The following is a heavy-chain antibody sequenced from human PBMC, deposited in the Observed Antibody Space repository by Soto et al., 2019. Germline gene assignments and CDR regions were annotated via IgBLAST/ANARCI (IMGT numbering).Heavy chain of an antibody. CDR1: VFAFSSYT. CDR2: INGGGGST. D-gene: IGHD6-19*01. V-gene: IGHV3-23*01. Sequence: GGSLRLAGAASVFAFSSYTMTWVRQTPGKGLEWVSGINGGGGSTYYADSVKGRFTISRDNSKNTLYLQMNSLRAEDTAIYYCAKDRSGGWPYYFDYWGQGTLVTVS. CDR3: AKDRSGGWPYYFDY. J-gene: IGHJ4*02.